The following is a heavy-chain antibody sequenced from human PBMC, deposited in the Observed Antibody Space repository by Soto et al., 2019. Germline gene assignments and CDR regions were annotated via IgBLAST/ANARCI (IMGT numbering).Heavy chain of an antibody. Sequence: PSETLSLTCAVYGGSFSGYYWSWIRQPPGKGLEWIGEINHSGSTNYNPSLKSRVTISVDTSKNQFSLKLSSVTAADTAVYYCARGGIAAAGYYYYGMDVWGQGTTVTVS. CDR3: ARGGIAAAGYYYYGMDV. J-gene: IGHJ6*02. V-gene: IGHV4-34*01. D-gene: IGHD6-13*01. CDR1: GGSFSGYY. CDR2: INHSGST.